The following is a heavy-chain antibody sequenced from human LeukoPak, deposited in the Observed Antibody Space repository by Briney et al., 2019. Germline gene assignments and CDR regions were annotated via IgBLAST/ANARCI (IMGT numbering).Heavy chain of an antibody. D-gene: IGHD3-22*01. V-gene: IGHV3-23*01. J-gene: IGHJ4*02. Sequence: PGGSLRLSCAASGFTFSSYAMSWIRQAPGKGLEWVSAISGSGGSTYYADSVKGRFTISRDNSKNTLYLQMNSLRAEDTAVYYCAKDRHDSSGYYHYWGQGTLVTVSS. CDR2: ISGSGGST. CDR3: AKDRHDSSGYYHY. CDR1: GFTFSSYA.